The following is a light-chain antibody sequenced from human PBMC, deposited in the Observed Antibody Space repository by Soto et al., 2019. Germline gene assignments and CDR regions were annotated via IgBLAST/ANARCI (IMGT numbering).Light chain of an antibody. V-gene: IGKV3-20*01. CDR3: QHYSSSPPAIT. CDR1: HTISSGF. J-gene: IGKJ5*01. CDR2: DAS. Sequence: EIVLTQSPGIFYLSPGDRATLSCRASHTISSGFLAWYQQKVGQAPRLLIYDASNRATGVPDRFSGSGSGTDFSLTISRLEPEDFAVYHCQHYSSSPPAITFGQGTRLEIK.